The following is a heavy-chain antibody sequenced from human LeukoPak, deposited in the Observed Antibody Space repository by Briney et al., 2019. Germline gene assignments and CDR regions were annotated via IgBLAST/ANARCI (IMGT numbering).Heavy chain of an antibody. V-gene: IGHV1-3*01. Sequence: ASVKVSCKASGYTFTSYAMHWVSQARGQRLEWMGWINAGNGNTKYSQKFQGRVTITRDTSASTAYMELSSLRSEDTAVYYCASALLFYGDYFDYWGQGTLVTVSS. J-gene: IGHJ4*02. CDR1: GYTFTSYA. CDR3: ASALLFYGDYFDY. D-gene: IGHD4-17*01. CDR2: INAGNGNT.